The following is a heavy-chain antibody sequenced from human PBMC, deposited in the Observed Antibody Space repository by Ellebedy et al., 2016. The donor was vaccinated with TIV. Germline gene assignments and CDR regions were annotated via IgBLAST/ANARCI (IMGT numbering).Heavy chain of an antibody. D-gene: IGHD5-18*01. J-gene: IGHJ6*02. V-gene: IGHV4-34*01. CDR2: INHSGST. CDR3: ARGLVDTSMASTQNYYGMDV. CDR1: DGSFSDYY. Sequence: MPSETLSLTCAVYDGSFSDYYWNWIRQPPGKGLEWIGKINHSGSTNYNPSLKSRVTVSADTSKNQFSLKLSSMTAADTAVYYCARGLVDTSMASTQNYYGMDVWGQGTTVTVSS.